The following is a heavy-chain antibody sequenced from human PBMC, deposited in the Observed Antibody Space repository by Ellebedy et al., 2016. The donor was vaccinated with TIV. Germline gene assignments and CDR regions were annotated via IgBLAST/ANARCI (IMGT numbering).Heavy chain of an antibody. V-gene: IGHV3-13*01. CDR3: ARGGPGGDNWFFGL. CDR2: SGAAGDT. D-gene: IGHD3-10*01. J-gene: IGHJ2*01. CDR1: GFSLTGSD. Sequence: PGGSLRLSCAASGFSLTGSDLHWVRRPAGKGLAWVSASGAAGDTYYPDSVRGRFTISRESAKNSFYLQMNSLTAADTAVYYCARGGPGGDNWFFGLWGRGTRVTVSS.